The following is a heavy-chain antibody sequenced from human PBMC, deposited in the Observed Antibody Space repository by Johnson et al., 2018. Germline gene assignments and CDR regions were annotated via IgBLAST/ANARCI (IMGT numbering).Heavy chain of an antibody. Sequence: VQLVQSGGGLVQPGRSLRLSCAASGFTFDDYAMHWVRQAPGKGLEWVSGISWNSGSIGYADSVKGRFTISRDNAKNPLYLQMNSLRAEDTALYYCAKAQVLVATIYYYGMDVWGQGTTVTVSS. J-gene: IGHJ6*02. CDR2: ISWNSGSI. D-gene: IGHD5-12*01. CDR1: GFTFDDYA. V-gene: IGHV3-9*01. CDR3: AKAQVLVATIYYYGMDV.